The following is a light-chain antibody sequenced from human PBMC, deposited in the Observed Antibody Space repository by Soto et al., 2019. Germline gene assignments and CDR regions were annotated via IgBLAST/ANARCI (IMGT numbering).Light chain of an antibody. V-gene: IGLV2-14*01. CDR2: EVN. CDR1: SSDVGAYNY. Sequence: QSALTQPASVTGSPGQSITISCTGTSSDVGAYNYVSWYQQHPGKAPKLMVYEVNNRPSGVSDRFSGSKSGNTASLTISGLQAEDEADYYCNSHTTSRSLLFGGGTKVTVL. CDR3: NSHTTSRSLL. J-gene: IGLJ2*01.